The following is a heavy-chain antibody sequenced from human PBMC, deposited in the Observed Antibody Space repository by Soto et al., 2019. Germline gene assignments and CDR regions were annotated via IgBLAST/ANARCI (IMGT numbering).Heavy chain of an antibody. Sequence: SETLSLTCAVCGGSFSGYYWSWIRQPPGKGLEWIGEINHSGSTNYNQSLKSRVTVSVDTSKNQFSLKLSSVTAADTAVYYCARGLTTYYYDSSGYPVRPYYFDYWGQGTLVTVSS. CDR2: INHSGST. CDR1: GGSFSGYY. D-gene: IGHD3-22*01. CDR3: ARGLTTYYYDSSGYPVRPYYFDY. V-gene: IGHV4-34*01. J-gene: IGHJ4*02.